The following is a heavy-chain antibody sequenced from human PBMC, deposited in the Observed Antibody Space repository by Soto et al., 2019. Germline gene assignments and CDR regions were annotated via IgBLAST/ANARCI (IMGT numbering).Heavy chain of an antibody. CDR2: ISGSGGST. J-gene: IGHJ4*02. CDR3: AKVPSYGDHVGGGSFDY. V-gene: IGHV3-23*01. D-gene: IGHD4-17*01. Sequence: EVQLLESGGGLVQPRGSLSVSWAASGFTFSSYAMSWVRQAPGKGLEWVSAISGSGGSTYYADSVKGRFTISRDNSKNTLYLQMKGLRAEDTAVYYCAKVPSYGDHVGGGSFDYWGQGTLVTVSS. CDR1: GFTFSSYA.